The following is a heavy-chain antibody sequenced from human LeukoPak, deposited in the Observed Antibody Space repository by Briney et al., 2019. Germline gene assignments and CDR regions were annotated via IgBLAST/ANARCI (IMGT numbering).Heavy chain of an antibody. Sequence: GGSLRLSCAASGFTFSNAWMSWVRQAPGKGLEWVGRIKSKTDGGTTDYAAPVKGRFTISRDDSKNTLYLQMNSLKTEDTAVYYCTTGFDIVVVVPDGYWGQGTLVTVSS. CDR1: GFTFSNAW. V-gene: IGHV3-15*01. CDR2: IKSKTDGGTT. D-gene: IGHD2-15*01. CDR3: TTGFDIVVVVPDGY. J-gene: IGHJ4*02.